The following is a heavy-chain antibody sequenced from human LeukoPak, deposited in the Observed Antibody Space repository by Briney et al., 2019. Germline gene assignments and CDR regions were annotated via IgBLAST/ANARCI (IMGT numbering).Heavy chain of an antibody. CDR3: ARGLDLEGLDY. CDR2: INDSGRT. D-gene: IGHD1-1*01. Sequence: PSETLSLTCAVYGGSFSDYNWSWLRQSPEKGLEWIGEINDSGRTLYNPSLKSRVTISVDTAKYQFSLSLSSLTAADTAVYYCARGLDLEGLDYWGQGTLVTVSS. V-gene: IGHV4-34*01. CDR1: GGSFSDYN. J-gene: IGHJ4*02.